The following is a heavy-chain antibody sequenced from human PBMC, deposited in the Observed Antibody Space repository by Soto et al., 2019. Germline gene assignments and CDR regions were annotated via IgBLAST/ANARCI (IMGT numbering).Heavy chain of an antibody. D-gene: IGHD6-6*01. J-gene: IGHJ5*02. Sequence: SETLSLTCAVYGGSFSGYYWTWIRQPPGTGLEWIGEINHSGSTNYNPSLKSRVTISVDTSKNQFSLRLSSVTAADTAVYYCARERPDGARLDPWGQGTLVTVSS. CDR1: GGSFSGYY. V-gene: IGHV4-34*01. CDR3: ARERPDGARLDP. CDR2: INHSGST.